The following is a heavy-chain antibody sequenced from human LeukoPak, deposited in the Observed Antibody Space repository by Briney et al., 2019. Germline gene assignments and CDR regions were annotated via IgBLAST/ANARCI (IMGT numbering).Heavy chain of an antibody. Sequence: SGGSLRLSCATSGFSFSSYAMSWVRQAPGKGLEWVSAMSSSDDGRYYAASVRGRFTISRDTSRSTLYLQMNSLRAEDAAVYYCAKAPVTSCRGAFCDPFDYWGQGTLVTVSS. CDR1: GFSFSSYA. CDR3: AKAPVTSCRGAFCDPFDY. CDR2: MSSSDDGR. V-gene: IGHV3-23*01. J-gene: IGHJ4*02. D-gene: IGHD2-15*01.